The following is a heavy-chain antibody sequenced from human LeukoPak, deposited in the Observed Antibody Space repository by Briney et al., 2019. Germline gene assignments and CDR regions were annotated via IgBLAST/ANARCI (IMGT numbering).Heavy chain of an antibody. J-gene: IGHJ5*02. CDR2: IKHDGRDI. D-gene: IGHD2-2*01. CDR3: ARGASFMPA. V-gene: IGHV3-7*03. Sequence: EGSLRLSCATSGFTFSSYWMSWVRQVPGKGLEWVANIKHDGRDIYYLDSVKGRFTISRDNAKNSLYLQMNSLRADDTAFYYCARGASFMPAWGQGTLVTVSS. CDR1: GFTFSSYW.